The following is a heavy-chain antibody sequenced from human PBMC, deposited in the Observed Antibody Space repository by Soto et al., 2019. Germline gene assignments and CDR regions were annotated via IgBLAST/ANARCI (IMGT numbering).Heavy chain of an antibody. Sequence: GGSLRLSCAASGFTFSSYGMHWVRQAPGKGLEWVAVIWYDGSNKYYADSVKGRFTISRDNSKNTLYLQMNSLRAEDTAVYYCARDWGSPNSGDYWGQGTLVTVSS. J-gene: IGHJ4*02. CDR2: IWYDGSNK. CDR1: GFTFSSYG. D-gene: IGHD3-16*01. CDR3: ARDWGSPNSGDY. V-gene: IGHV3-33*01.